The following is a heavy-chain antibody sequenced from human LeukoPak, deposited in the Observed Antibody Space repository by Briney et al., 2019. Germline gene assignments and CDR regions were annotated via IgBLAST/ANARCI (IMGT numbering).Heavy chain of an antibody. CDR3: ARDVSGYSYGLGDY. Sequence: PGGSLRLSCAASGFTFSSYSMNRVRQAPGKGLEWDSSISSSSSYISYADSVKGRFTVSRDNAKNSLYLQMNSLRAEDTAMYYCARDVSGYSYGLGDYWGQGTLVTVSS. V-gene: IGHV3-21*01. D-gene: IGHD5-18*01. J-gene: IGHJ4*02. CDR2: ISSSSSYI. CDR1: GFTFSSYS.